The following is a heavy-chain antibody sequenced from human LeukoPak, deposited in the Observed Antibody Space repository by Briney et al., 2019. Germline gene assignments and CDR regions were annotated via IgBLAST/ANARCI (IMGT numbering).Heavy chain of an antibody. V-gene: IGHV3-23*01. J-gene: IGHJ4*02. Sequence: GGSPRLSCAASGFTFSSYAMSWVRQAPGKGLEWVSAISGSGGSTYYADSVKGRFTISRDNSKNTLYLQMNSLRAEDTAVYYCANIVVVPAAMFDYWGQGTLVTVSS. CDR3: ANIVVVPAAMFDY. D-gene: IGHD2-2*01. CDR2: ISGSGGST. CDR1: GFTFSSYA.